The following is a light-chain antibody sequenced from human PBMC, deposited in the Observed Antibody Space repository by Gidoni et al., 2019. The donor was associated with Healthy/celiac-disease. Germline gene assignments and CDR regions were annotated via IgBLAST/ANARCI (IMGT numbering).Light chain of an antibody. CDR2: LGS. CDR1: QSLLHSNGYNY. J-gene: IGKJ3*01. Sequence: IVMTQSPLSLPVTPGEPASISCRSSQSLLHSNGYNYLDWYLQKPGQSPQLLIYLGSNRASGVPDRFSGSGSGTDFTLKISRVEAEDVGVYYCMQALQTPRTFGPGTKVDMK. V-gene: IGKV2-28*01. CDR3: MQALQTPRT.